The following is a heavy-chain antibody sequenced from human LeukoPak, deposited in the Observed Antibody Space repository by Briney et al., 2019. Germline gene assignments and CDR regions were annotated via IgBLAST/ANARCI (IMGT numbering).Heavy chain of an antibody. CDR2: TYYRSKWYN. Sequence: SQTLSLTCAISGDSVSSNSAAWNWIRQSPSRGLGWLGRTYYRSKWYNDYAVSVKSRITINPDTSKNQFSLQLNSVTPEDTAVYYCARDQAGFGELLEGWFDPWGQGTLVTVSS. V-gene: IGHV6-1*01. CDR3: ARDQAGFGELLEGWFDP. CDR1: GDSVSSNSAA. J-gene: IGHJ5*02. D-gene: IGHD3-10*01.